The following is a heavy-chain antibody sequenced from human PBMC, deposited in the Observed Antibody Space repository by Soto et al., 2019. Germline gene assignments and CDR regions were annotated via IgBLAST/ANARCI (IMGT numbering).Heavy chain of an antibody. CDR1: GFTLSMSA. V-gene: IGHV3-23*01. CDR3: AKDRGIIVKAGDAFDV. D-gene: IGHD3-16*02. Sequence: LRLSCASSGFTLSMSAVNWVRQAPGKGLEWVSYISDSGDRTYYADSVKGRFTISRDRSKNTVSLQMDSLRAEDTAVYYCAKDRGIIVKAGDAFDVWGQGTKVTVSS. J-gene: IGHJ3*01. CDR2: ISDSGDRT.